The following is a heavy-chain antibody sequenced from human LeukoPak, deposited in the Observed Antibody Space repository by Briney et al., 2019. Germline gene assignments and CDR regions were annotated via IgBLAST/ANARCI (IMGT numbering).Heavy chain of an antibody. CDR1: GFTFSSYS. V-gene: IGHV3-21*01. Sequence: NPGGSLRLSCAASGFTFSSYSMNWVRQAPGKGLEWVSSISSSSSYIYYADSVKGRFTISRDNAKNSLYLQMNSLRAEDTAVYYCAREDYCTNGVCYYGDYYYYGMDVWGQGTTVTVSS. J-gene: IGHJ6*02. CDR2: ISSSSSYI. CDR3: AREDYCTNGVCYYGDYYYYGMDV. D-gene: IGHD2-8*01.